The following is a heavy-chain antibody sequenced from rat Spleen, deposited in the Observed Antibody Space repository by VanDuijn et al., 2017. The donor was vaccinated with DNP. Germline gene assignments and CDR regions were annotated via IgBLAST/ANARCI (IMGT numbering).Heavy chain of an antibody. CDR2: IYTGSGGT. CDR3: ARLRYNYFDY. Sequence: QVQLQQSGAELATPGSSVKISCKASGYTFTTYYISWIKHTTGQGLEYIGYIYTGSGGTNYNEKFKGKATFTVDQSSSTAFMQLSSLTPDDSAVYYCARLRYNYFDYWGQGVMVTVSS. J-gene: IGHJ2*01. D-gene: IGHD1-5*01. CDR1: GYTFTTYY. V-gene: IGHV1-43*01.